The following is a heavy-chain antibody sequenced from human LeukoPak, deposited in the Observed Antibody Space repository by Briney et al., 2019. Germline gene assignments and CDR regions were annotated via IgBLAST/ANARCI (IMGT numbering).Heavy chain of an antibody. CDR2: IIRSGGST. V-gene: IGHV3-23*01. J-gene: IGHJ4*02. CDR3: AKDLTLYGDFPYFDY. D-gene: IGHD2-21*01. CDR1: GFTFNNYA. Sequence: QTGGSLRLSCVASGFTFNNYAMCWVRQAPGKGLEWVSAIIRSGGSTYYADSVKGRFTISRDNSKNTLYLQMNSLRAEDTAVYYCAKDLTLYGDFPYFDYWGQGTLVTVSS.